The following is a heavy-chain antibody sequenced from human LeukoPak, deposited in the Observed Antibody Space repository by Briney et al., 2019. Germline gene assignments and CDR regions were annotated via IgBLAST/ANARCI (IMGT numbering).Heavy chain of an antibody. CDR3: ARDGPPFSLTTVVTPYLYYYYGMDV. V-gene: IGHV1-18*01. CDR2: NSAYNGNT. Sequence: ASVKVSCKASGYTFTSYGISWVRQAPGQGLEWMGWNSAYNGNTNYAQKLQGRVTMTTDTSTSTAYMELRSLRSDDTAVYYCARDGPPFSLTTVVTPYLYYYYGMDVWGQGTTVTVSS. D-gene: IGHD4-23*01. CDR1: GYTFTSYG. J-gene: IGHJ6*02.